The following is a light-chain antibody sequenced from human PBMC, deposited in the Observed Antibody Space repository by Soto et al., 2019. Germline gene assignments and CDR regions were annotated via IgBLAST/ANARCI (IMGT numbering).Light chain of an antibody. V-gene: IGKV3-15*01. Sequence: EIVMTQSPATLSVSPGERATLSCRASQSVGGNLAWYQQKPGQPPRLLIYAASSRPTGIPARFSGSGSGTEFTIHISSLQSEDFAVYYCKQYNNWPPWTFGQGTKVEI. J-gene: IGKJ1*01. CDR1: QSVGGN. CDR2: AAS. CDR3: KQYNNWPPWT.